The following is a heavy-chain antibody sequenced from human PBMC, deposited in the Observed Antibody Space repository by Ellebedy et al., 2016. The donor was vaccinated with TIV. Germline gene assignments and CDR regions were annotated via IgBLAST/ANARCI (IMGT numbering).Heavy chain of an antibody. D-gene: IGHD3-10*01. CDR1: GFSFDAYT. CDR3: AKESGFGSEGLDS. J-gene: IGHJ4*02. CDR2: ITWDGSDT. Sequence: GGSLRLFXTASGFSFDAYTMHWVRHVPGKGLEWVSLITWDGSDTFYADSVRGRFTISRDNIKNSLYLQMDSLKTEDAALYYCAKESGFGSEGLDSWGRGSLVTVSS. V-gene: IGHV3-43*01.